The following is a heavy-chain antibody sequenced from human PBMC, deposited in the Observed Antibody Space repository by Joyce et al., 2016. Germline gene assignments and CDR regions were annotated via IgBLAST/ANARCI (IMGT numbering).Heavy chain of an antibody. Sequence: QLQLQESGPGLVKPSETLSLTCTVSGGPINSYSYYWGWIRQPPGKGLEWIGNIYYSGSTYYNPSLKSRVTISVDTSENQFSLKLSAVTAADTAVYYCARRGREGATNWFDPWGQGTLVTVSS. CDR2: IYYSGST. CDR1: GGPINSYSYY. V-gene: IGHV4-39*01. CDR3: ARRGREGATNWFDP. D-gene: IGHD1-26*01. J-gene: IGHJ5*02.